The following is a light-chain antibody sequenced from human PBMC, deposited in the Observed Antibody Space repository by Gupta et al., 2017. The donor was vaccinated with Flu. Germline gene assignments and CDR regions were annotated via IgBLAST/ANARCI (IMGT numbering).Light chain of an antibody. V-gene: IGLV1-51*02. CDR3: ATWGDRLSDHVF. Sequence: QSVLTQPPSVSAAPGQKVTISCSGSSSNIENNYVSWYQQLPGTDPKLLIDENDKRPSGIPDRFSGSKNCTYATLGINGRQTGDDAEDYCATWGDRLSDHVFFGGGTKLTVL. CDR2: END. CDR1: SSNIENNY. J-gene: IGLJ2*01.